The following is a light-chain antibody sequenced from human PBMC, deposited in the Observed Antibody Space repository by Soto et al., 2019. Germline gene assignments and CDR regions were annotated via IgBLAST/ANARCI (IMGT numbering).Light chain of an antibody. CDR2: DAS. Sequence: EVVLTQSPATLSVSPGERATLSCRASHSVGSNLAWYQQKLGQSPRLLIYDASVRATGIPARFSGGGSATEFTLTISSLQSEDSAVYYCHQYNSWPRGTFGPGTKVDIK. CDR3: HQYNSWPRGT. J-gene: IGKJ3*01. CDR1: HSVGSN. V-gene: IGKV3-15*01.